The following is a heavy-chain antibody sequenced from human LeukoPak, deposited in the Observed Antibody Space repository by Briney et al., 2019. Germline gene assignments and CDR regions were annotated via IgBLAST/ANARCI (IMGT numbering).Heavy chain of an antibody. V-gene: IGHV3-21*01. D-gene: IGHD2-2*01. J-gene: IGHJ4*02. CDR3: ARDRALGYCSSTSCLWRYFDY. CDR2: ISTSSTYI. CDR1: GFTFSTYS. Sequence: GGSLRLSCAASGFTFSTYSMNWVRQAPGKGLEWVSSISTSSTYIYYADSVKGRFTISRDNAKNSLYLQMNSLRAEDTAVYYCARDRALGYCSSTSCLWRYFDYWGQGTLVAVSS.